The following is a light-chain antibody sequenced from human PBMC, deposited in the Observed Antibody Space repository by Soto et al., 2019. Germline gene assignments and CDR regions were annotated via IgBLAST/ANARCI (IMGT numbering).Light chain of an antibody. CDR1: QSVSSSY. CDR3: QQYGSSKLT. Sequence: EIVLTQSPGTLSLSPGERATLSCRASQSVSSSYLAWYQQKPGQAPRLLIYGASSRATGIPDRFSGSGSGTDFTLTISRLEPEDFALYYYQQYGSSKLTFGGGTKVDIK. J-gene: IGKJ4*01. V-gene: IGKV3-20*01. CDR2: GAS.